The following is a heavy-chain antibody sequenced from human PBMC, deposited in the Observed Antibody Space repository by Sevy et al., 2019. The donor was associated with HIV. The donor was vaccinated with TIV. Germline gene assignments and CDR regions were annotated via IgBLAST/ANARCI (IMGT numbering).Heavy chain of an antibody. V-gene: IGHV3-23*01. Sequence: GGSLRLSCAASEFTFISYAMSWVRQAPGKGLEWVSAITGSGGTPYYADSVRGRFTISRDNSNNTLYLQMTSLGAEDTAVYYCAKGSLEWLSALDYWGQGTLVTVSS. CDR2: ITGSGGTP. J-gene: IGHJ4*02. D-gene: IGHD3-3*01. CDR1: EFTFISYA. CDR3: AKGSLEWLSALDY.